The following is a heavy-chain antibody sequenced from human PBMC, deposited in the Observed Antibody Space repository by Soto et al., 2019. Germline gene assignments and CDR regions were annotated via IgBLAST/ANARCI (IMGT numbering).Heavy chain of an antibody. CDR1: GFTFGSSG. D-gene: IGHD3-3*01. J-gene: IGHJ4*02. V-gene: IGHV3-30*18. CDR2: MSFDGSNK. Sequence: LRVSCTASGFTFGSSGMHWVRQAPGKGLEWVAVMSFDGSNKYYADSVKGRFTISRDNSKNTLYLQMNSLRAEDTAVYYCAKDPQYYDFWSGYSDYWGQGTLVTVSS. CDR3: AKDPQYYDFWSGYSDY.